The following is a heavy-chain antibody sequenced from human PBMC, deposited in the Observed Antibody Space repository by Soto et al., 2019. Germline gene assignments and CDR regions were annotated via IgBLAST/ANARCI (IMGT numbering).Heavy chain of an antibody. Sequence: QITLKESGPTLVKPTQTLTLTCTFSGFSLSTSGVGVGWIRQPPGKALEWLALIYWDDDKRYSTSMKSRLTITKDTSKNNVVLTMTNMDPVDTATYYCAHGGALWQLYYFDYWGQGTLVTVSS. CDR2: IYWDDDK. D-gene: IGHD3-10*01. J-gene: IGHJ4*02. CDR1: GFSLSTSGVG. CDR3: AHGGALWQLYYFDY. V-gene: IGHV2-5*02.